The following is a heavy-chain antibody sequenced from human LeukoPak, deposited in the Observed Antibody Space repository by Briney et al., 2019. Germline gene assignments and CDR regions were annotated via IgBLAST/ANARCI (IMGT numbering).Heavy chain of an antibody. D-gene: IGHD3-22*01. CDR3: ARHAGDYYDSSGYFTFDY. J-gene: IGHJ4*02. Sequence: SETLSLTCTVSGVSISSYYWSWIRQPPGKGLEWIGYIYYSGSTNYNPSLKSRVTISVDTSKNQFSLKLSSVTAADTAVYYCARHAGDYYDSSGYFTFDYWGQGTLVTVSS. CDR2: IYYSGST. V-gene: IGHV4-59*08. CDR1: GVSISSYY.